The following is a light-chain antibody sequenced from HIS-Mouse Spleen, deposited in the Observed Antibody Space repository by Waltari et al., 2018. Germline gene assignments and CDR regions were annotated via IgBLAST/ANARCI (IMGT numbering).Light chain of an antibody. CDR3: QQYYSTPYT. CDR2: WAS. V-gene: IGKV4-1*01. Sequence: DIVMTQSPDSLAVSLGERATINCKSSQSVLYSSNNKNYLAWYQQKPGQPPKLRIYWASTRESGVPDRFSGSGSETDFTLTISSLQAEDVAVYYCQQYYSTPYTFGQGTKLEIK. CDR1: QSVLYSSNNKNY. J-gene: IGKJ2*01.